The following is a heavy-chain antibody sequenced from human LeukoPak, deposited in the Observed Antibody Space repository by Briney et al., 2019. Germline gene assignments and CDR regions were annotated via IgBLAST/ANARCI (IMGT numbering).Heavy chain of an antibody. CDR3: ASSEQLVPLYYYGMDV. J-gene: IGHJ6*02. CDR1: GGTFSSYA. CDR2: IIPIFGTA. D-gene: IGHD6-6*01. V-gene: IGHV1-69*13. Sequence: SAKVSCKASGGTFSSYAISWVRQAPGQGLEWMGGIIPIFGTANYAQKFRGRVTITADESTSTAYMELSSLRSEDTAVYCCASSEQLVPLYYYGMDVWGQGTTVTVSS.